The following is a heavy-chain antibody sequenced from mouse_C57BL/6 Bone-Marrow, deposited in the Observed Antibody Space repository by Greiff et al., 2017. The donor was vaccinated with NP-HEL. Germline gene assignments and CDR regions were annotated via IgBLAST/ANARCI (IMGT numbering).Heavy chain of an antibody. CDR1: GYSITSDY. V-gene: IGHV3-8*01. CDR3: ARLGYYYGSSYPRYFDV. CDR2: ISYSGST. D-gene: IGHD1-1*01. J-gene: IGHJ1*03. Sequence: DVKLQESGPGLAKPSQTLSLTCSVTGYSITSDYWNWIRKFPGNKLEYMGYISYSGSTYYNPSLKSRISITRDTSKNQYYLQLNSVTTEDTATYYCARLGYYYGSSYPRYFDVWGTGTTVTVSS.